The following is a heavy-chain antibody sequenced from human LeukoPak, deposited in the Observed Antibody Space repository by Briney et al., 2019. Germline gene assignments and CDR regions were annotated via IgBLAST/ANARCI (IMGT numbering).Heavy chain of an antibody. J-gene: IGHJ4*02. V-gene: IGHV1-24*01. CDR2: FEPEDGET. CDR1: GYTLTELS. D-gene: IGHD3-9*01. Sequence: ASVKVSCTVSGYTLTELSIHWVRQAPGKGLEWMGGFEPEDGETIYAQKFQGRVTMTEDTSTDTAYMELSTLRSEDTAVYYCATLPLLRYFDWLLYSYFDYWGQGPLVTVSS. CDR3: ATLPLLRYFDWLLYSYFDY.